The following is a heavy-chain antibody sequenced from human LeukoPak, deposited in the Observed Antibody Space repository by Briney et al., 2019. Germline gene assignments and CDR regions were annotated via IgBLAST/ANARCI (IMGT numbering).Heavy chain of an antibody. CDR3: ARDYYDSSGPHDAFDI. D-gene: IGHD3-22*01. CDR1: GFTFDVYG. V-gene: IGHV3-20*04. Sequence: GGSLRLSCAASGFTFDVYGTSWVRQAPGKGLEWVSGINWNGGSTGYADSVKGRFTITRDNAKNSLYLQMNSLRAEDTALYYCARDYYDSSGPHDAFDIWGQGTMVTVSS. J-gene: IGHJ3*02. CDR2: INWNGGST.